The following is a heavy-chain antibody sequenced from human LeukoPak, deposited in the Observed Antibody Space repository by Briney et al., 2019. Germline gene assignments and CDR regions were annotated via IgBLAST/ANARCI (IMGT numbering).Heavy chain of an antibody. V-gene: IGHV1-18*01. CDR1: GYTFTSYG. CDR3: ARDFLPGYYDFWSGYYPDY. Sequence: GASVKVSCKASGYTFTSYGISWVRQAPGQGLERVGWISAYNGNTNYAQKLQGRVTMTTDTSTSTAYMELRSLRSDDTAVYYCARDFLPGYYDFWSGYYPDYWGQGTLVTVSS. CDR2: ISAYNGNT. J-gene: IGHJ4*02. D-gene: IGHD3-3*01.